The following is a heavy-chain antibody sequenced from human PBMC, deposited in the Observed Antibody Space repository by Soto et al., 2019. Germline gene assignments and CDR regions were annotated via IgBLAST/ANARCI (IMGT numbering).Heavy chain of an antibody. Sequence: QVQLVQSGAEVKKPGASVKVSCKASGYTFTGYYMHWARQAPGQGLEWMGWINPNSGGTNYAQKFQGWVTMTRDTSISTAYMELSRLRSDDTAVYYCARWQDGKRLGYYYYGMDVWGQGTTVTVSS. CDR3: ARWQDGKRLGYYYYGMDV. D-gene: IGHD2-15*01. CDR1: GYTFTGYY. CDR2: INPNSGGT. V-gene: IGHV1-2*04. J-gene: IGHJ6*02.